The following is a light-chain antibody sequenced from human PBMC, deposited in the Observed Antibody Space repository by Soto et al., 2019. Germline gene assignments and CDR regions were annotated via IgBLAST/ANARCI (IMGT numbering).Light chain of an antibody. CDR1: QSISSW. Sequence: DIQMTQSPSTLSASIGDTVTITCRANQSISSWLAWYQQKPGKAPKLLISEGSSLESGVPSRFSGSGSGTEFTLTISSLQPDDLATYYCQQYNSSPLTFGGGTTVEIK. CDR3: QQYNSSPLT. J-gene: IGKJ4*01. CDR2: EGS. V-gene: IGKV1-5*01.